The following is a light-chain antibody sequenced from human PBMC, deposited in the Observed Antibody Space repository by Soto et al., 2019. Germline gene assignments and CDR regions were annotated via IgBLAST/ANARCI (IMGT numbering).Light chain of an antibody. V-gene: IGLV1-47*01. CDR1: SSNIGSNS. J-gene: IGLJ2*01. CDR3: AAWDDSLSVV. CDR2: RND. Sequence: QPVLTQPPSASGTPGQRVTISCSGSSSNIGSNSVHWYHQLPGTAPKLLVYRNDQWPSGVPDRFSGSKSGTSTSLAISGLRSEDEADYYCAAWDDSLSVVFGGGTKVTVL.